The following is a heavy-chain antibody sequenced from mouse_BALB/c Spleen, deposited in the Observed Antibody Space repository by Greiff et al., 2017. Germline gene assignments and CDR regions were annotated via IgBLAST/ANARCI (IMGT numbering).Heavy chain of an antibody. D-gene: IGHD2-10*02. CDR3: ARAAYGNYSWFAY. J-gene: IGHJ3*01. Sequence: DVMLVESGGGLVQPGGSRKLSCAASGFTFSSFGMHWVRQAPEKGLEWVAYISRGSSSIYYADTVKGRFTISRDNPKNTLFLQMTSLRSEDTAMYYGARAAYGNYSWFAYWGQGTLVTVSA. CDR2: ISRGSSSI. CDR1: GFTFSSFG. V-gene: IGHV5-17*02.